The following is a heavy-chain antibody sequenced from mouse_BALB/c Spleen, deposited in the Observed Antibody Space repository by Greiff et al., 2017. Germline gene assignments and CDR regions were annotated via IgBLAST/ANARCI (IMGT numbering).Heavy chain of an antibody. V-gene: IGHV10-3*03. CDR1: GFTFNTYA. CDR3: VREGIYYYGSSGRNYAMDY. CDR2: IRSKSNNYAT. D-gene: IGHD1-1*01. J-gene: IGHJ4*01. Sequence: EVKLVESGGGLVQPKGSLKLSCAASGFTFNTYAMHWVCQAPGKGLEWVARIRSKSNNYATYYADSVKDRFTISRDDSQSMLYLQMNNLKTEDTAMYYCVREGIYYYGSSGRNYAMDYWGQGTSVTVSS.